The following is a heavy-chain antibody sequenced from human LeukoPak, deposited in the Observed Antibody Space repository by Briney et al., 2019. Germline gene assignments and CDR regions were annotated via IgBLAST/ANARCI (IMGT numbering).Heavy chain of an antibody. Sequence: GGSLRLSCAAPGFTFSSYAMSWVRQAPGKGLEWVSAISGSGGSTYYADSVKGRFTISRDNSKNTLYLQMNSLRAEDTAVYYCAKGYSRLDYYYGMDVWGQGTTVTVSS. D-gene: IGHD5-18*01. J-gene: IGHJ6*02. CDR2: ISGSGGST. V-gene: IGHV3-23*01. CDR3: AKGYSRLDYYYGMDV. CDR1: GFTFSSYA.